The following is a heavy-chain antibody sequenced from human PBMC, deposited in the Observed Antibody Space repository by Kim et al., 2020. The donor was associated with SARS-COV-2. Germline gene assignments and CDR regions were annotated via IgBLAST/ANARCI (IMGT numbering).Heavy chain of an antibody. Sequence: TIYEDSVKGRFTIARYNAKTTLYLQMNSLRAEDTAVYYCARDLGWLLYDYWGQGTLVSVSS. CDR3: ARDLGWLLYDY. CDR2: T. D-gene: IGHD3-3*01. J-gene: IGHJ4*02. V-gene: IGHV3-74*01.